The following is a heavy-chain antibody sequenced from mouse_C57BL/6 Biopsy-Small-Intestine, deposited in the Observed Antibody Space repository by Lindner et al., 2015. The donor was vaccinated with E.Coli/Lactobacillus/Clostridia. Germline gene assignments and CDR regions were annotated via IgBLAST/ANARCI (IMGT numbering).Heavy chain of an antibody. V-gene: IGHV14-2*02. Sequence: SVKVSCKASGYNFLNSGIAWVRQTPGQGLEWMAWISTNLGETKYAQKVQGRVTMTADTSTSTAYLELRSLRSDDTAIYYCARAIYGDYFASFYYFDYRGQGTLVTVSS. J-gene: IGHJ2*01. CDR2: ISTNLGET. D-gene: IGHD2-13*01. CDR1: GYNFLNSG. CDR3: ARAIYGDYFASFYYFDY.